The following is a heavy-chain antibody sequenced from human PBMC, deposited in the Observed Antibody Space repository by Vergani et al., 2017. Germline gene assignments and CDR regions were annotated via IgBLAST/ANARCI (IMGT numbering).Heavy chain of an antibody. D-gene: IGHD4-11*01. J-gene: IGHJ4*02. CDR1: GFTFDDHA. CDR2: ISWNSGSI. CDR3: AKEAMVGDYSNYYFDY. V-gene: IGHV3-9*01. Sequence: EVQLVESGGGLVQPGRSLRLSCAASGFTFDDHAMHWVRQAPGKGLEWVSGISWNSGSIGYADSVKGRFTISRDNAKNSLYLQMNSLRAEDTALYYCAKEAMVGDYSNYYFDYWGQGTLVTVSS.